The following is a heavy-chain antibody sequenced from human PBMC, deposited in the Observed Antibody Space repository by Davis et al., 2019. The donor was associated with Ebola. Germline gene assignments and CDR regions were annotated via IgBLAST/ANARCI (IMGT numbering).Heavy chain of an antibody. J-gene: IGHJ4*02. CDR2: INTYNGNT. CDR3: AKRENSYGFEY. Sequence: AASVKVSCKASGYPFTAFGISWVRQAPGQGPEWVGWINTYNGNTDYAQKFLGRVTMTRGTSTSTVYMELGSLRSDDTAVYYCAKRENSYGFEYWGQGTLVRVSS. CDR1: GYPFTAFG. V-gene: IGHV1-18*04. D-gene: IGHD5-18*01.